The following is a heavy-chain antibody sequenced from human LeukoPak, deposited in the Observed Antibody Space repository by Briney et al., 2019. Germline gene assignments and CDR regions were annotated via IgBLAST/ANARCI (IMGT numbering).Heavy chain of an antibody. J-gene: IGHJ6*03. V-gene: IGHV3-23*01. D-gene: IGHD5-24*01. CDR2: ISGSGANT. CDR1: GFTFSNSA. Sequence: GGSLRLSCAASGFTFSNSAMSWVRQAPGKGLDWVSAISGSGANTYYADSVKGRFTISRDNSKNTLYLQMNSLRAEDTAVYYCARGEDGYNRYYYYYMDVWGKGTTVTISS. CDR3: ARGEDGYNRYYYYYMDV.